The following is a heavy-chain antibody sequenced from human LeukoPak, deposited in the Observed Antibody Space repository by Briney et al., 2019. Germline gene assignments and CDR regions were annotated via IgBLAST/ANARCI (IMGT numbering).Heavy chain of an antibody. V-gene: IGHV3-30*04. CDR3: ASMWEGGY. D-gene: IGHD1-26*01. Sequence: PGGSLRLSCAASGFTFNRYALHWVRQAPGKGLEWAAFISYDGSHKYYPDSVKGRFTISRDNAQSSLFLQMNSLRDEDAAVYFCASMWEGGYWGQGTLVTVSS. CDR1: GFTFNRYA. CDR2: ISYDGSHK. J-gene: IGHJ4*02.